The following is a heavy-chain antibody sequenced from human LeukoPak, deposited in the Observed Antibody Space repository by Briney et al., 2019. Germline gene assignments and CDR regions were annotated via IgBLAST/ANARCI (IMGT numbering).Heavy chain of an antibody. CDR2: IDHADSDT. CDR3: ARVYSSSWYGWFDP. J-gene: IGHJ5*02. CDR1: GYSFTSYW. Sequence: GESLKISCKGSGYSFTSYWIGWVRRMPGKGLGWMGIIDHADSDTRYSPSFQGQVTISADKSVSTAYLQWSSLKASDTAMYYCARVYSSSWYGWFDPWGQGTLVTVSS. V-gene: IGHV5-51*01. D-gene: IGHD6-13*01.